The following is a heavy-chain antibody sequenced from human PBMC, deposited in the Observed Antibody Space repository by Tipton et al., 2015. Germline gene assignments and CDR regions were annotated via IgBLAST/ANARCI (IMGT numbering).Heavy chain of an antibody. CDR3: AGEYCTNGVCSLHTYYYYGLDV. CDR2: IYYSGST. J-gene: IGHJ6*02. CDR1: GGSISSTFYY. V-gene: IGHV4-39*02. Sequence: TLSLTCSVSGGSISSTFYYWGWIRQHPGKGLEWIGYIYYSGSTYYNPSLKSRVSISVDTSKNQFSLKLKSVTAADTAVYYCAGEYCTNGVCSLHTYYYYGLDVWGQGTTVTVSS. D-gene: IGHD2-8*01.